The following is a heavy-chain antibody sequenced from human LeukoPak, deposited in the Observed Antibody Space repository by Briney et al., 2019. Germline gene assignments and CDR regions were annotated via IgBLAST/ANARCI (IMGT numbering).Heavy chain of an antibody. CDR1: GFTFSDYY. Sequence: GGSLRLSCAASGFTFSDYYMSWIRQAPGKGLEWVSYISSSGSTIYYADSVKGRFTISRDNAKNMLYLQMDSLRDEDTGVYYCARSNQADDYWGQGTLVTVSS. CDR3: ARSNQADDY. CDR2: ISSSGSTI. J-gene: IGHJ4*02. D-gene: IGHD1-14*01. V-gene: IGHV3-11*04.